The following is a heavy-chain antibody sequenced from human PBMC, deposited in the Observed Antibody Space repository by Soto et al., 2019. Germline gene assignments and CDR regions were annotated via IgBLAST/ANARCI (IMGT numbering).Heavy chain of an antibody. CDR1: GYTFASYG. V-gene: IGHV1-18*01. J-gene: IGHJ4*02. CDR3: ARGGRGVTLYFDY. Sequence: QVQLVQSGAEVKKAGASVKVSCKASGYTFASYGISWVRQAPGQGLEWMGWISGYNGDTNYAQKLQDRVTMTTDTSTSRVYRELMILRADDTAVYYCARGGRGVTLYFDYCGQGTLVTASS. CDR2: ISGYNGDT. D-gene: IGHD3-10*01.